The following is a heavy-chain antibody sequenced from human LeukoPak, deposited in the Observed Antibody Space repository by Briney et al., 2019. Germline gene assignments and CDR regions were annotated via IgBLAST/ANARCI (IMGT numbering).Heavy chain of an antibody. Sequence: ASVKVSCKASGYTFTSYAMHWVRQAPGQRLEWMGWINACNGNTKYSQKFQGRVTITRDTSASTAYMELSSLRSEDTAVYYCARGSSQPWPLDYWGQGTLVTVSS. CDR2: INACNGNT. CDR1: GYTFTSYA. V-gene: IGHV1-3*01. D-gene: IGHD5-18*01. J-gene: IGHJ4*02. CDR3: ARGSSQPWPLDY.